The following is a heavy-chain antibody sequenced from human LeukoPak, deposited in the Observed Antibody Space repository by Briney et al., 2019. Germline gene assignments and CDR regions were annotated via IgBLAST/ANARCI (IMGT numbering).Heavy chain of an antibody. J-gene: IGHJ4*02. CDR3: ARDLALGTTSISEY. V-gene: IGHV3-33*01. CDR2: IWYDGSNK. CDR1: GFTFSSYG. D-gene: IGHD1-1*01. Sequence: PGGSLRLSCAASGFTFSSYGMHWVRQAPGKGLEWVAVIWYDGSNKYYADSVKGRFTISRDNRRNTLYLQMNSLRVDDTAIYYCARDLALGTTSISEYWGQGTLVTVSS.